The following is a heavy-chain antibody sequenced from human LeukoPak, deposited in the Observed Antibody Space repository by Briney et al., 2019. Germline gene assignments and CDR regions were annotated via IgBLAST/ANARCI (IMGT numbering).Heavy chain of an antibody. Sequence: SETLSLTCTVSGGSISSYYWSWIRQPPGKGLEWIGYIYYSGTTNYNPSLKSRVTISVDTSKKQFSLKLSSVTAADTAFYYCARYIVSYPHDAFDIWGQGTMVTVSS. CDR3: ARYIVSYPHDAFDI. V-gene: IGHV4-59*01. D-gene: IGHD1-26*01. J-gene: IGHJ3*02. CDR1: GGSISSYY. CDR2: IYYSGTT.